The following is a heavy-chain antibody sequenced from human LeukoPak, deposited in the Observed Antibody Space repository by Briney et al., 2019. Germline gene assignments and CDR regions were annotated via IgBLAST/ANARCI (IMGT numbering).Heavy chain of an antibody. V-gene: IGHV1-2*02. CDR2: INPNSGGT. J-gene: IGHJ6*03. CDR1: GYTFTGYY. CDR3: AGFGYNWNYGWYYYMDV. Sequence: ASVKVSCKASGYTFTGYYMHWVRQAPGQGLEWMGWINPNSGGTNYAQKFQGRVTITRNTSISTAYMELSSLRSEDTAVYYCAGFGYNWNYGWYYYMDVWGKGTTVTVSS. D-gene: IGHD1-7*01.